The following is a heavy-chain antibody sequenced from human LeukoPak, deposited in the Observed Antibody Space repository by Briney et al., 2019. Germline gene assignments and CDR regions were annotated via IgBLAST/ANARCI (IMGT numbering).Heavy chain of an antibody. Sequence: HPGGSLRLSCAASGFTFSSYWMSWVRQAPGKGLEWVANIKEDGSEKYYVDSVKGRFAISRDSAKNSLYLQMNSLRAEDTAVYYCARDVVVVAASWFDPWGQGTLVTVSS. CDR3: ARDVVVVAASWFDP. V-gene: IGHV3-7*01. CDR2: IKEDGSEK. CDR1: GFTFSSYW. D-gene: IGHD2-15*01. J-gene: IGHJ5*02.